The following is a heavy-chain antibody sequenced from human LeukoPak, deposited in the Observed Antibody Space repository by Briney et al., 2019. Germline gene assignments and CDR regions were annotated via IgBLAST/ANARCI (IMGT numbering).Heavy chain of an antibody. V-gene: IGHV1-46*01. CDR1: GYTFTSYY. D-gene: IGHD2-15*01. Sequence: ASVKVSCKASGYTFTSYYMHWVRQAPGQGLEWMGIINPSGGSTSHAQKFQGRVTMTRDTSTSTVYMELSSLRSEDTAVYYCARRPGLGYCSGGSCYWFDPWGQGTLVTVSS. CDR2: INPSGGST. CDR3: ARRPGLGYCSGGSCYWFDP. J-gene: IGHJ5*02.